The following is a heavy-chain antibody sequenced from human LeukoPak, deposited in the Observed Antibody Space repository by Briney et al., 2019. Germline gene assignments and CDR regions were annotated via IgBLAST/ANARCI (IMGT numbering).Heavy chain of an antibody. D-gene: IGHD6-13*01. CDR2: IYTSRST. V-gene: IGHV4-61*02. CDR3: ARDKGIAAAVRYDY. Sequence: SETLSLTCTVSGGSIGSGSYYWSWIRQPAGKGLEWIGRIYTSRSTNYNPSLKSRVTISVDTSKNQFSLKLSSVTATDTAVYYCARDKGIAAAVRYDYWGQGTLVTVSS. CDR1: GGSIGSGSYY. J-gene: IGHJ4*02.